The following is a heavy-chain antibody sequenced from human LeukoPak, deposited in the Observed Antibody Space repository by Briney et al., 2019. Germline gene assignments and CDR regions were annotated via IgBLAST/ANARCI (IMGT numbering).Heavy chain of an antibody. J-gene: IGHJ3*02. CDR3: AREKPPGAFDI. V-gene: IGHV3-30-3*01. Sequence: GGSLRLSCAASGFTFSSYAMHWVRQAPGKGLEWVAVISYDGSNKYYADSVKGRFTISRDNSKNTLYLQMNSLRAEDTAVYYCAREKPPGAFDIWGQGTMVTVSS. CDR2: ISYDGSNK. CDR1: GFTFSSYA.